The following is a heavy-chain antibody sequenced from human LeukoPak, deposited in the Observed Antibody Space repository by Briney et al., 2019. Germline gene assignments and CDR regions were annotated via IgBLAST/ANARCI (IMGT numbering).Heavy chain of an antibody. D-gene: IGHD3-22*01. CDR3: AKDLKYYYDSSGPFDY. J-gene: IGHJ4*02. CDR1: GFTFSSYA. Sequence: GGSLRLSCAASGFTFSSYAMSWVRQAPGKGLEWVSAISGSGGSTYYADSVKGRFTISRDNSKNTLYLQMNSLRAEDTAVYYCAKDLKYYYDSSGPFDYWGQGTLVTVSS. V-gene: IGHV3-23*01. CDR2: ISGSGGST.